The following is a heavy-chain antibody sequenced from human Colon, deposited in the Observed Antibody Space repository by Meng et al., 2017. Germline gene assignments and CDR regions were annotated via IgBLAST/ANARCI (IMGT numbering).Heavy chain of an antibody. CDR3: ARRPPDYGDYNWFDP. CDR1: GGTFSGFS. CDR2: IIPAFGTT. Sequence: QGQRVQAGAAGNKPGSWVKGSCQASGGTFSGFSMAWLRQAPGQGLEWMGGIIPAFGTTTYARQFEGRLTITADEATSTAYMELSSLTSDDTAVYYCARRPPDYGDYNWFDPWGQGTLVTVSS. D-gene: IGHD4-17*01. J-gene: IGHJ5*02. V-gene: IGHV1-69*01.